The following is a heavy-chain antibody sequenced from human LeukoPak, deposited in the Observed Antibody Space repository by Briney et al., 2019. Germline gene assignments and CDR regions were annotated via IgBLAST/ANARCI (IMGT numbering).Heavy chain of an antibody. CDR1: GYSISNYD. CDR3: ARGGGWAEIGLDI. CDR2: MRPTSPYT. J-gene: IGHJ3*02. Sequence: GASVKVSCKASGYSISNYDINWVRQAPGQGLEWMGWMRPTSPYTGYALKFQDRVSSTSDTSINTAFMELHSLTSEDTAVYYYARGGGWAEIGLDIWGQGTMVTVS. D-gene: IGHD6-19*01. V-gene: IGHV1-8*01.